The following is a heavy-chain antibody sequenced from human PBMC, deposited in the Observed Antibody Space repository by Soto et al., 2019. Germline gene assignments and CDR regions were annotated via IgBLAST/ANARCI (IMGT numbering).Heavy chain of an antibody. Sequence: GASVKVSCKASGYTFTSYGISWVRQAPGQGLEWMGWISAYSGNTNYAQKLQGRVTMTTDTSTSTAYMELRSLRSDDTAVYYCARVIAAAVAGWFDPWGQGTLVTVSS. CDR1: GYTFTSYG. D-gene: IGHD6-13*01. CDR3: ARVIAAAVAGWFDP. CDR2: ISAYSGNT. J-gene: IGHJ5*02. V-gene: IGHV1-18*01.